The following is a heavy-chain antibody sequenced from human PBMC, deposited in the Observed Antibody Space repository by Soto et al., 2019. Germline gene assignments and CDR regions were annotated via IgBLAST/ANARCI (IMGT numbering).Heavy chain of an antibody. D-gene: IGHD2-2*01. CDR2: MFHSGST. J-gene: IGHJ5*02. CDR1: GYFISSGYY. V-gene: IGHV4-38-2*02. CDR3: ARGHIVVVPTVGWFDP. Sequence: TETLSRTCTVSGYFISSGYYWGWIRQPPGKGLEWIGSMFHSGSTHYNPPLKSRVTMSVDTSKNQFSLRLSSVTASDTAVYYCARGHIVVVPTVGWFDPWGQGTLVTVSS.